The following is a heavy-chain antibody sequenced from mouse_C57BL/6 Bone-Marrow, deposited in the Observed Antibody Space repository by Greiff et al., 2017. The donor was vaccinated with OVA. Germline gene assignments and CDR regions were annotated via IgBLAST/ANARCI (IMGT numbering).Heavy chain of an antibody. Sequence: EVKVVESGPGMVKPSQSLSLTCTVTGYSITSGYDWHWIRHFPGNKLEWMGYISYSGSPNYNPSRKSRISITHDTSKNHFFLKLNSVTTEDTSTYYCARGGDGYLFAYWGQGTLVTVSA. D-gene: IGHD2-3*01. J-gene: IGHJ3*01. CDR1: GYSITSGYD. CDR3: ARGGDGYLFAY. CDR2: ISYSGSP. V-gene: IGHV3-1*01.